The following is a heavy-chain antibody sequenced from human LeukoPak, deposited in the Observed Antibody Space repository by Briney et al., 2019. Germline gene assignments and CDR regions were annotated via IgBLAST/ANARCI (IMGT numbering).Heavy chain of an antibody. D-gene: IGHD3-16*02. CDR3: AKDIVAPGLFFDY. CDR1: GFTFSSYW. J-gene: IGHJ4*02. V-gene: IGHV3-74*01. CDR2: INTDGSST. Sequence: PGGSLRLSCAASGFTFSSYWMHWVRQAPGKGLVWVSRINTDGSSTSYADSVKGRFTISRDNAKNTLYLQMNSLRAEDTAVYYCAKDIVAPGLFFDYWGQGILVTVSS.